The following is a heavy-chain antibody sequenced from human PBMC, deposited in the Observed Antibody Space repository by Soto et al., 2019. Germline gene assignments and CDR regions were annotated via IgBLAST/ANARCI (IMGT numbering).Heavy chain of an antibody. CDR2: IYASGNT. J-gene: IGHJ3*02. CDR3: AKATATGGGAFEI. CDR1: GGYISSYS. Sequence: QVQLQESGPGLVKPSETLSLTCTVSGGYISSYSWSWIRQPAGKGLEWIGRIYASGNTYYNPSLKSRVTMSVDTSKNQFSLRLTSVTAADTAVYYCAKATATGGGAFEIYGQGTMVTVSS. V-gene: IGHV4-4*07. D-gene: IGHD2-8*02.